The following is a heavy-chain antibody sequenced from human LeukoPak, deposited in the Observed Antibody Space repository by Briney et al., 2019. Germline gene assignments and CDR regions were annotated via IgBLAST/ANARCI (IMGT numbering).Heavy chain of an antibody. V-gene: IGHV3-30*03. J-gene: IGHJ4*02. Sequence: GGSLRLSCAASGFTFTSYNFHWVRQAPGKGLQWLGFISYDGNIKYEDSVKGRFTISRDNSKNTLYLQMNSLRAEDKAMYYCGRDFVNDAKARFDGWGQGTLVIVSS. D-gene: IGHD4/OR15-4a*01. CDR2: ISYDGNIK. CDR3: GRDFVNDAKARFDG. CDR1: GFTFTSYN.